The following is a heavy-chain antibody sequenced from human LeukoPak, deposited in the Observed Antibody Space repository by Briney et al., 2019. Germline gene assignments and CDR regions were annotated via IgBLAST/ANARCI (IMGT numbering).Heavy chain of an antibody. Sequence: PSETLSLTCAVSGVSFDDYYWAWVRQTPGKGLEWIGEINHSGYTNDSPSPQSRVTLSIHTSRKQFSLNLRSVTAADAGIYFCTRMTTGHDYGGQGTLVTVS. V-gene: IGHV4-34*01. J-gene: IGHJ4*02. CDR2: INHSGYT. CDR3: TRMTTGHDY. D-gene: IGHD4-17*01. CDR1: GVSFDDYY.